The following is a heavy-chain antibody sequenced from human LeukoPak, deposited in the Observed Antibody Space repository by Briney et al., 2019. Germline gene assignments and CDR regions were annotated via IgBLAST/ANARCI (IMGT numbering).Heavy chain of an antibody. CDR2: IIPIFGTA. J-gene: IGHJ4*02. V-gene: IGHV1-69*13. CDR3: AREAVAGTSVFFSYY. D-gene: IGHD6-19*01. CDR1: GGTFSSYA. Sequence: SVKVSCKASGGTFSSYAISWVRQAPGQGLEWMGGIIPIFGTANYAQKFQGRVTITADESTSTAYMELSSLRSEDTAVYYCAREAVAGTSVFFSYYWGQGTLVTVTS.